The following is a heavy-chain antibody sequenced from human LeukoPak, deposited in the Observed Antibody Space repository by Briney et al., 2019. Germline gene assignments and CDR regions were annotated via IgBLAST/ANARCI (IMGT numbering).Heavy chain of an antibody. D-gene: IGHD3-22*01. V-gene: IGHV1-8*01. CDR3: ARAGYYYDSSGYYRDWFDP. CDR1: GYTFTSYD. CDR2: MNPNSGNT. Sequence: GASVKVSCKASGYTFTSYDINWVRQATGQGLEWMGRMNPNSGNTGYAQKFQGRVTMTRNTSISTAYMELSSLRSEDTAVYYCARAGYYYDSSGYYRDWFDPWGQGTLVTVSS. J-gene: IGHJ5*02.